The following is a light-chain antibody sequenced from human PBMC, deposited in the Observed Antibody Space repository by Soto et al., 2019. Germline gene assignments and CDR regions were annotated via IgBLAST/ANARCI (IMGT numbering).Light chain of an antibody. V-gene: IGKV3-20*01. Sequence: GTLSLSPGERATLSCRASQSVNSNYLAWYQQKPGQAPRLLIYGASSRATGIPDRFSGGGSGTNFTLTISRLEPEDFAVYYCQQYGSSRTFGQGTKVDIK. CDR2: GAS. CDR3: QQYGSSRT. CDR1: QSVNSNY. J-gene: IGKJ1*01.